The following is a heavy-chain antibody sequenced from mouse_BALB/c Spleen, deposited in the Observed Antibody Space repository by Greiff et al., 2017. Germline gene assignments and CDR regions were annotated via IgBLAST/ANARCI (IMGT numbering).Heavy chain of an antibody. J-gene: IGHJ2*01. CDR1: GYTFTSYW. CDR2: INPSTGYT. V-gene: IGHV1-7*01. CDR3: ARKTYYDNYCFDY. Sequence: QVQLQQSGAELVKPGASVKMSCKASGYTFTSYWMHWVKQRPGQGLEWIGYINPSTGYTEYNQKFKDKATLTADKSSSTAYMQLSSLTSEDSAVYYCARKTYYDNYCFDYWGQGTTLTVSS. D-gene: IGHD2-1*01.